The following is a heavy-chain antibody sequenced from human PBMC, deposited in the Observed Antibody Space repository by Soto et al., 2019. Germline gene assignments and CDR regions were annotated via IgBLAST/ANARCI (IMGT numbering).Heavy chain of an antibody. D-gene: IGHD5-12*01. V-gene: IGHV4-61*01. CDR2: IYYSGST. CDR1: GGSVSSRSHF. J-gene: IGHJ5*02. Sequence: QVQLQESGPGLVKPSETLSVTCTVSGGSVSSRSHFWSWIRQPPGGGLQWIGYIYYSGSTNYNPSLQSRATLSVDTSRNQFSLRLKSVSAAETAVYYCARYDAESASNKLDTWGQGTLVSVSS. CDR3: ARYDAESASNKLDT.